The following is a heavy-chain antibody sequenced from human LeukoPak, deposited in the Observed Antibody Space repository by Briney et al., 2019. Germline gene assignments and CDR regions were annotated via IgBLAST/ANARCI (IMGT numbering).Heavy chain of an antibody. Sequence: GGSLRLSCAASGFTFSSYEMNWVRQAPGKGLEWVSYISSSGSTIYYADSVKGRFTISRDNAKNSLYLQMNSLRAEDTAVCYCARSDITYSGYDPWGQGTLVAVSS. V-gene: IGHV3-48*03. CDR3: ARSDITYSGYDP. CDR2: ISSSGSTI. J-gene: IGHJ5*02. CDR1: GFTFSSYE. D-gene: IGHD5-12*01.